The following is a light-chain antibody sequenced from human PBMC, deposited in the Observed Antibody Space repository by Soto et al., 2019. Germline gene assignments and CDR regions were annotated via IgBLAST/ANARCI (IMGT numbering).Light chain of an antibody. Sequence: DIVMTQSPLSLPVTPGEPASISCRSSQSLLHSNGYNYLDWYLQKPGQSPQLLIYLGSNRASGVPDRFSGSGSGTDCTLKISRVEAEDVGVYYCMQALQRGLTFGGGTKVEIK. CDR2: LGS. CDR1: QSLLHSNGYNY. V-gene: IGKV2-28*01. J-gene: IGKJ4*01. CDR3: MQALQRGLT.